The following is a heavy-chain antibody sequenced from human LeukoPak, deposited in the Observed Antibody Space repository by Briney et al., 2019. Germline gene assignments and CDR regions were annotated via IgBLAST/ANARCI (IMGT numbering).Heavy chain of an antibody. CDR2: ISSSISTV. V-gene: IGHV3-48*02. Sequence: GGSLRLSCVASGFTFSTYSMNWVRQAPGKGLEWVSYISSSISTVYYADPVRGRFTISRDNAKNSLYLQMNSLRDEDTAVYYCARGCSPGTCSPFDYWGQGTLVTVSS. D-gene: IGHD2-15*01. J-gene: IGHJ4*02. CDR3: ARGCSPGTCSPFDY. CDR1: GFTFSTYS.